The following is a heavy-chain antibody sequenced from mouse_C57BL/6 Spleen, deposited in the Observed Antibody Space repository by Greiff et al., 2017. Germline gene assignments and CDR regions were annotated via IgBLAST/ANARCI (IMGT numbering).Heavy chain of an antibody. D-gene: IGHD2-3*01. V-gene: IGHV1-61*01. CDR1: GYTFTSYW. CDR3: ARSGDGYSYFDY. J-gene: IGHJ2*01. Sequence: QVQLQQPGAELVRPGSSVKLSCKASGYTFTSYWMDWVKQRPGQGLEWIGNIYPSDSETHYNQKFKDKATLTVDKSSSTAYMQLSSLTSEDSAVYYCARSGDGYSYFDYWGQGTTLTVSS. CDR2: IYPSDSET.